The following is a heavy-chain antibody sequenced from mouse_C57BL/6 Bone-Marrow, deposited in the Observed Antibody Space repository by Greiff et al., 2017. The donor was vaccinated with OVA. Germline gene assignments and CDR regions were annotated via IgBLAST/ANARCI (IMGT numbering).Heavy chain of an antibody. CDR3: AREWNRLRRSATWFAY. J-gene: IGHJ3*01. Sequence: VQLKQSVAELVRPGASVKLSCTASGFNIKNTYMHWVKQRPEQGLEWIGRIDPANGNTKYAPKFQGKATITADTSSHTAYLQLSSLTSEDTAIYYCAREWNRLRRSATWFAYWGQGTLVTVSA. CDR2: IDPANGNT. D-gene: IGHD2-4*01. CDR1: GFNIKNTY. V-gene: IGHV14-3*01.